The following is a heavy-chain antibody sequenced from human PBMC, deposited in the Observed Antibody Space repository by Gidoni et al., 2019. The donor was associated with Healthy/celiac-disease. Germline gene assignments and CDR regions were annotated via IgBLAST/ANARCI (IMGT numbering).Heavy chain of an antibody. D-gene: IGHD4-17*01. CDR1: GGPFRRHA. Sequence: QVQLVQSGAEVKKPGSSVKVSCKASGGPFRRHAISWVRQAPGQGLEWMGVIIPIFGTANYAQKFQGRVTITADESTSTAYMELSSLRSEDTAVYYCAREILAVTEGYYFDYWGQGTLVTVSS. CDR3: AREILAVTEGYYFDY. CDR2: IIPIFGTA. V-gene: IGHV1-69*01. J-gene: IGHJ4*02.